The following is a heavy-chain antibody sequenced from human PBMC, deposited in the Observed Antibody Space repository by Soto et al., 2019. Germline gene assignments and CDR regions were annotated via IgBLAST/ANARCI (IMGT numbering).Heavy chain of an antibody. CDR1: GFTFRSYA. J-gene: IGHJ5*01. V-gene: IGHV3-23*01. CDR3: XXXXXXXXXXXXXXXXXXXDS. CDR2: XXXNGVAT. Sequence: EVQLLESGGGLVQPGGSLRLSCAASGFTFRSYAMSWVRQVPGNGLXWXXSXXXNGVATYYADSVKGGVTISRDNSEXXXXXXXXXXXXXXXXXXXXXXXXXXXXXXXXXXXXXXXDSWGQGTLVAVSS.